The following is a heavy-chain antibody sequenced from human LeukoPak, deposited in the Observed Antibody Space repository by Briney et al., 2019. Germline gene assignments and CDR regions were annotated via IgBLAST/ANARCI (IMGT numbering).Heavy chain of an antibody. CDR1: GFTFSNYV. CDR3: VKDGGRSPPC. J-gene: IGHJ4*02. Sequence: GGSLRLSCAASGFTFSNYVMSWVRQAPGKGPEWVSGINGGGSSTFYAESVEGRFTISRDNSKNTLYLQMNSLRAEDTAVYYCVKDGGRSPPCWGQGTLVTVSS. V-gene: IGHV3-23*01. D-gene: IGHD1-26*01. CDR2: INGGGSST.